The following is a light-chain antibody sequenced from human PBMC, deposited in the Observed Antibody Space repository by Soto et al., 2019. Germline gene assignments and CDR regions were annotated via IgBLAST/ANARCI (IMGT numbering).Light chain of an antibody. CDR2: TVS. J-gene: IGKJ4*01. CDR3: QPANSFPLT. V-gene: IGKV1-12*01. CDR1: QGISSW. Sequence: DIQMTQSPSSVSASVGDRVTITCRASQGISSWLAWYQQKPGKAPKLLIYTVSSLQSGGPSRFSGSESCTDFTSGNSSLQPEAFANYYCQPANSFPLTFGGGTKVEIK.